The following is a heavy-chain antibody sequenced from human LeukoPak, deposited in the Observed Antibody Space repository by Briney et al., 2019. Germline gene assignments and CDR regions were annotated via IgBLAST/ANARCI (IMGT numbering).Heavy chain of an antibody. D-gene: IGHD3-10*01. V-gene: IGHV3-7*01. J-gene: IGHJ4*02. CDR3: ARGNFYSGSGSSPLDY. Sequence: GGSLRLSCAASGFTFSRYWMGWVRQAPGKGLEWVANIKQDGSEKYYVDSVEGRFTISRDNAKNTLFLQMSSLRAEDTAVYYCARGNFYSGSGSSPLDYWGQGTLVTVFS. CDR1: GFTFSRYW. CDR2: IKQDGSEK.